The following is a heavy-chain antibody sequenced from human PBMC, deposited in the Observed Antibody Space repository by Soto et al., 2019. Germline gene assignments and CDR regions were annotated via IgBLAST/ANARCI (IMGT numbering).Heavy chain of an antibody. CDR3: AKDDGTGL. V-gene: IGHV3-30*18. CDR2: TSKDGRE. Sequence: QVQLVESGGGVVQPGTSLRLSCVVSGFTLSSSGIHWVRQAPGKGLEWVAVTSKDGRERYAESVKGRFTISRDNPKNTLYLQLSSLRGEDTAVYFCAKDDGTGLWGQGTLVIVSS. D-gene: IGHD3-16*01. J-gene: IGHJ4*02. CDR1: GFTLSSSG.